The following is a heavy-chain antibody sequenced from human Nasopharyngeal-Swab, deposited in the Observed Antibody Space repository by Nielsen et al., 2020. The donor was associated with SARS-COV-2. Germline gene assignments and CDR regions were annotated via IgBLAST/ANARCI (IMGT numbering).Heavy chain of an antibody. J-gene: IGHJ6*03. D-gene: IGHD2-15*01. CDR2: IYYSGST. CDR3: ARVSILKVVVVGYYYYMDV. V-gene: IGHV4-59*12. Sequence: WIRQPPGKGLEGIGYIYYSGSTNYNPSLKSRVTISVDTSKNQFSLKLSSVTAADTAVYYCARVSILKVVVVGYYYYMDVWGKGTTVTVSS.